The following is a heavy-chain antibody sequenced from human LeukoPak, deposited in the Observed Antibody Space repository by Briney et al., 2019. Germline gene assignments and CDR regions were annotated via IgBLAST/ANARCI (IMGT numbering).Heavy chain of an antibody. CDR2: IIPIFGTA. CDR3: AREGYYYRTSNGDDH. V-gene: IGHV1-69*01. J-gene: IGHJ5*02. CDR1: GGTFSSYA. D-gene: IGHD3-22*01. Sequence: SVKLSCKASGGTFSSYAISWVRQAPGQGLEWMGGIIPIFGTANYAQKFQGRVTITADESTSTAYMELSSLRSEDTAVYYCAREGYYYRTSNGDDHWGQGTLVTVSP.